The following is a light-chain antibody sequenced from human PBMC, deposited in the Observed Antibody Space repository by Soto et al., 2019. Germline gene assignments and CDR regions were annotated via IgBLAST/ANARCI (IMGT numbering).Light chain of an antibody. J-gene: IGKJ2*01. V-gene: IGKV2-28*01. CDR2: LGS. CDR3: MQALQISYT. Sequence: IVMTQSPLYLPVTPGEPASISCRSSQSLLSSNGFTYFDWYVQKPGPSPQVLLYLGSNRDSGVRARFSCTMSGSDFTLQISRVETEDVGVYYCMQALQISYTFGKGTKLNIK. CDR1: QSLLSSNGFTY.